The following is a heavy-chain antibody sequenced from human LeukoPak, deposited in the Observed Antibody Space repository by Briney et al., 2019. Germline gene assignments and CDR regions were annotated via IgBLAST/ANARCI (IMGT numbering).Heavy chain of an antibody. D-gene: IGHD2-2*01. CDR3: ARGGPSSEFDY. J-gene: IGHJ4*02. CDR2: IYHSGST. Sequence: EWIGYIYHSGSTYYNSSVKSRVTISIDRSKNQFSLKLSSVTAADTAVYYCARGGPSSEFDYWGQGTLVTVSS. V-gene: IGHV4-30-2*01.